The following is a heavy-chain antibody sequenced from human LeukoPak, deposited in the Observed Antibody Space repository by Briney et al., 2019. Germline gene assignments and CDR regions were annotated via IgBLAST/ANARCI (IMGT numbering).Heavy chain of an antibody. J-gene: IGHJ4*02. CDR2: IYYNGST. V-gene: IGHV4-39*07. D-gene: IGHD3-3*01. CDR3: ATGKVFPTYDFWSGPIDY. CDR1: GGAISSSRHS. Sequence: PSETLSLTCTVSGGAISSSRHSWTWLRQPPGKGLEWIGIIYYNGSTYYNPSLKSRVTISVDTSKNQFSLKLSSVTAADIAVYYCATGKVFPTYDFWSGPIDYWGQGTLVTVSS.